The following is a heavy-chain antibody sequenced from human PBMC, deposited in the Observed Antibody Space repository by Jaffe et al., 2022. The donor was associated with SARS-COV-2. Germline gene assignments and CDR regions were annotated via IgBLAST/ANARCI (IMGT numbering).Heavy chain of an antibody. CDR3: ARDNGEWNDALPWAYYYYYMDV. D-gene: IGHD1-1*01. J-gene: IGHJ6*03. V-gene: IGHV3-21*01. CDR2: ISSSSSYI. Sequence: EVQLVESGGGLVKPGGSLRLSCAASGFTFSSYSMNWVRQAPGKGLEWVSSISSSSSYIYYADSVKGRFTISRDNAKNSLYLQMNSLRAEDTAVYYCARDNGEWNDALPWAYYYYYMDVWGKGTTVTVSS. CDR1: GFTFSSYS.